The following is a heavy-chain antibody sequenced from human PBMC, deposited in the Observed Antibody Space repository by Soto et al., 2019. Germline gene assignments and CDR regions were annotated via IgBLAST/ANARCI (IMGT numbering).Heavy chain of an antibody. D-gene: IGHD2-21*01. CDR3: SRHLRHKIATRGAFDV. J-gene: IGHJ3*01. CDR2: IYDSANT. CDR1: GGSSMRFY. V-gene: IGHV4-59*08. Sequence: SETLSLTCTVSGGSSMRFYWRWIRQSPGKGLEWIAYIYDSANTDYNPSLKSRVTISVDTSKKRFALKLRSVTAADTAVYYCSRHLRHKIATRGAFDVWGQGTMVTVSS.